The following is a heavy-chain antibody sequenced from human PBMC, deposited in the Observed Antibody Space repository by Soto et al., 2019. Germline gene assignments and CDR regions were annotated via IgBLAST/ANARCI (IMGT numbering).Heavy chain of an antibody. J-gene: IGHJ4*02. CDR2: ISSGSTYI. V-gene: IGHV3-21*01. CDR3: ARNWGGGY. CDR1: GFTFNNYS. Sequence: GGSLRLSCAASGFTFNNYSMNWVRQTPGKGLEWVSSISSGSTYIYYADSVRGRFTISRDNAKNSLYLQMNSLRAEDTAVYYCARNWGGGYWGQGTLVTVSS. D-gene: IGHD3-16*01.